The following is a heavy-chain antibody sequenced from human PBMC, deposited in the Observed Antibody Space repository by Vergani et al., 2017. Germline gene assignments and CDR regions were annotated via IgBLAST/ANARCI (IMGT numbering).Heavy chain of an antibody. Sequence: QVQLVQSGAEVKKPGASVKVSCKASGYTFTSYAMHWVRQAPGQRLEWMGWINAGNGNTKYSQKFQGRVTITRDTSASTAYMELSSLRSEDTAVYYCARDPDVDAAIAVAGWFDPWGQGTLVTVSS. V-gene: IGHV1-3*01. CDR2: INAGNGNT. CDR1: GYTFTSYA. J-gene: IGHJ5*02. D-gene: IGHD6-19*01. CDR3: ARDPDVDAAIAVAGWFDP.